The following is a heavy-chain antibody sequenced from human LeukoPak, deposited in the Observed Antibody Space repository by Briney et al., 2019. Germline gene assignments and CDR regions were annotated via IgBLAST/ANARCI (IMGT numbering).Heavy chain of an antibody. V-gene: IGHV4-59*08. Sequence: PSETLSLTCSVSGCSVSSNDWSWIRQPPGKGLEWIGYVYYTGSTNYNPSLKSRVTMFEDKSKNQFSLRLSSVTVADTAVYYCARHFAYSSSSYFDYWGQGSLVTVSS. CDR3: ARHFAYSSSSYFDY. J-gene: IGHJ4*02. CDR1: GCSVSSND. D-gene: IGHD6-6*01. CDR2: VYYTGST.